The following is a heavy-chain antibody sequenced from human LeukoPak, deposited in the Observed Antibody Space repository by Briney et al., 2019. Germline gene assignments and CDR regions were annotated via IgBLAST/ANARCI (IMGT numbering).Heavy chain of an antibody. CDR1: GGSISSYY. D-gene: IGHD2-15*01. CDR2: IYTSGST. CDR3: ARSEEDRYYYGMDV. J-gene: IGHJ6*02. V-gene: IGHV4-4*07. Sequence: YPSETLSLTCTVSGGSISSYYWSWIRQPAGKGLEWIGRIYTSGSTNYNPSLKSRVTMSVDTSKNQFSLKLSSVTAADTAVYHCARSEEDRYYYGMDVWGQGTTVTVSS.